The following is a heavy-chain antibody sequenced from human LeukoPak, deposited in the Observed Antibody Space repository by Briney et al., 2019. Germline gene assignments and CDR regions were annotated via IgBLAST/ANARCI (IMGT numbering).Heavy chain of an antibody. CDR3: ARHGHCTNGVCYSNYYYHMDV. V-gene: IGHV5-51*01. J-gene: IGHJ6*03. CDR1: GYSFASSW. D-gene: IGHD2-8*01. CDR2: IYPDDSDT. Sequence: GESLKISCKGSGYSFASSWIGWVRQMPGKGLEWMGIIYPDDSDTRYSPSLEGQITISVDKSISTAYLQWSSLKASDTAVYYCARHGHCTNGVCYSNYYYHMDVWGKGTTVTVSS.